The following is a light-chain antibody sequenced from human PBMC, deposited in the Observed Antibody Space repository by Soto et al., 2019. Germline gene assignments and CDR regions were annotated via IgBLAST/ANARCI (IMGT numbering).Light chain of an antibody. Sequence: DVQMTQSPSTLSASVGDRVTIACRASQSISSWLAWYQQKPGKAPKLLIYKASTLESGVPSNFSGSGSGTEFTLTISCLQTDDFATYYCQQYNSYPWTFGQGTRVDVK. J-gene: IGKJ1*01. V-gene: IGKV1-5*03. CDR3: QQYNSYPWT. CDR1: QSISSW. CDR2: KAS.